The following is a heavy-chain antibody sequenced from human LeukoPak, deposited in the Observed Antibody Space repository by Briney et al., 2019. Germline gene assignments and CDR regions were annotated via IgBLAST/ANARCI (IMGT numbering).Heavy chain of an antibody. D-gene: IGHD2-8*01. Sequence: ASVKVSCKASGYTFTSYGISWVRQAPGQGLEWMGWISAYNGNPNYAQKLQGRVTMTTDTSTSTAYMELRSLRSDDTAVYYCASGDCTNGVCYTAGGYDYWGQGTLVTVSS. V-gene: IGHV1-18*01. CDR2: ISAYNGNP. CDR1: GYTFTSYG. CDR3: ASGDCTNGVCYTAGGYDY. J-gene: IGHJ4*02.